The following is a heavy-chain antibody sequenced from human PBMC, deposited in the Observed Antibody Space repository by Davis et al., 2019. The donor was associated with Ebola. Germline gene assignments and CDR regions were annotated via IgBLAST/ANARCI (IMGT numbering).Heavy chain of an antibody. V-gene: IGHV1-2*02. J-gene: IGHJ4*02. Sequence: ASVKVSCKASGGTFSSYAISWVRQAPGQGLEWMGWINPNSGGTNYAQKFQGRVTMTRDTSISTAYMELSRLRSDDTAVYYCARDGVGAVDYWGQGTLVTVSS. CDR2: INPNSGGT. CDR3: ARDGVGAVDY. D-gene: IGHD1-26*01. CDR1: GGTFSSYA.